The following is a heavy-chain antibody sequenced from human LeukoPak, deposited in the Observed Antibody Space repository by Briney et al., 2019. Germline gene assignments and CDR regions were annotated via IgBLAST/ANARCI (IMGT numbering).Heavy chain of an antibody. CDR1: GFTFSSYT. V-gene: IGHV3-64*04. J-gene: IGHJ5*01. CDR3: ARGQPTYYDFWSGYYAYNWFDP. CDR2: ISSNGGNT. Sequence: GGSLRLSCSASGFTFSSYTMHWVRQAPGKGLEYVSAISSNGGNTYYADSVKGRFTISRDNSKNTLYLQMNSLRAEDTAVYYCARGQPTYYDFWSGYYAYNWFDPWGQGTLVTVSS. D-gene: IGHD3-3*01.